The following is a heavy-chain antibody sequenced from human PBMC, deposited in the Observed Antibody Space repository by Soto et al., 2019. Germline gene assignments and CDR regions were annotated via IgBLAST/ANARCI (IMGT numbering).Heavy chain of an antibody. CDR2: ISGSGGST. CDR3: GNLGYSSSTSCSGPDY. CDR1: GFTFSSYA. J-gene: IGHJ4*02. D-gene: IGHD2-2*01. Sequence: GGSLRLSCAASGFTFSSYAMSWVRQAPGKGLEWVSAISGSGGSTYYADSVKGRFTISRDNSKNTLYLQMNSLRAEDTAVYYCGNLGYSSSTSCSGPDYWGQGILITVSS. V-gene: IGHV3-23*01.